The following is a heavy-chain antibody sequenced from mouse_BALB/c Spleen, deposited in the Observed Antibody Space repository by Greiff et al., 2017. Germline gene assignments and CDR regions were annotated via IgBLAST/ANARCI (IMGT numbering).Heavy chain of an antibody. CDR3: ARGYYGSSYYFDY. Sequence: EVKLVESGPGLVKPSQSLSLTCSVTGYSITSGYYWNWIRQFPGNKLEWMGYISYDGSNNYNPSLKNRISITRDTSKNQFFLKLNSVTTEDTATYYCARGYYGSSYYFDYWGQGTTLTVSS. J-gene: IGHJ2*01. CDR1: GYSITSGYY. CDR2: ISYDGSN. V-gene: IGHV3-6*02. D-gene: IGHD1-1*01.